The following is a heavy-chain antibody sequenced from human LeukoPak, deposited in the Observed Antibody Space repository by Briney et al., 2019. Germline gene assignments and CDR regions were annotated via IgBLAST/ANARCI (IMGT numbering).Heavy chain of an antibody. CDR3: AKAQGYCSGGSCYSGIDY. CDR1: GFTFSSYA. Sequence: GGSLRLSCAASGFTFSSYAMHWVRQAPGKGLEWVAVISYDGSNKYYADSVKGRFTISRDNSKNSLYLQMNSLRTEDTALYYCAKAQGYCSGGSCYSGIDYWGQGTLVTVSS. J-gene: IGHJ4*02. CDR2: ISYDGSNK. D-gene: IGHD2-15*01. V-gene: IGHV3-30*04.